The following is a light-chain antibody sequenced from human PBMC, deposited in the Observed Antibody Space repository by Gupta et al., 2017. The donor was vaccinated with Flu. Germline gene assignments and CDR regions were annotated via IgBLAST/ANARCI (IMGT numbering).Light chain of an antibody. J-gene: IGKJ1*01. Sequence: DIQMTQSPSSLSASVGDSVTITCRASQPIRNYLNWYQQRPGKAPKLLIYGASTLYSEVPSRFTARGYGTDFALTIASLQPDDFGTYYCQQTSSAPRTFGQGTKVEIK. CDR3: QQTSSAPRT. V-gene: IGKV1-39*01. CDR1: QPIRNY. CDR2: GAS.